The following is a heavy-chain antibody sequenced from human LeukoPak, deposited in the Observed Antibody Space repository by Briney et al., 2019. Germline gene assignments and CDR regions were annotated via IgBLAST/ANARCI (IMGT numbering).Heavy chain of an antibody. CDR3: ARGYDYVWGSYRYIYDN. V-gene: IGHV1-46*01. Sequence: ASVKVSCKASGYTFTSYYMHWVRQAPGQGLEWMGIINPSGGSTSYAQKFQGRVTMTRDMSTSTVYMELSSLRSEDTAVYYCARGYDYVWGSYRYIYDNWGQGTLVTVSS. CDR1: GYTFTSYY. J-gene: IGHJ4*02. CDR2: INPSGGST. D-gene: IGHD3-16*02.